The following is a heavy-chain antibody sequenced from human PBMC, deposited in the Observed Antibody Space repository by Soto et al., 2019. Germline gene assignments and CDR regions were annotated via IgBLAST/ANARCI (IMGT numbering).Heavy chain of an antibody. V-gene: IGHV1-18*01. CDR3: ARVGITIFGEVIRHEKNWFDP. CDR2: ISAYNGNT. J-gene: IGHJ5*02. CDR1: GYTFTSYG. D-gene: IGHD3-3*01. Sequence: GASVKVSCKASGYTFTSYGISWVRRAPGQGLEWMGWISAYNGNTNYAQKLQGRVTMTTDTSTSTAHMELRSLRSDDTAVYYCARVGITIFGEVIRHEKNWFDPWGQGTLVTVSS.